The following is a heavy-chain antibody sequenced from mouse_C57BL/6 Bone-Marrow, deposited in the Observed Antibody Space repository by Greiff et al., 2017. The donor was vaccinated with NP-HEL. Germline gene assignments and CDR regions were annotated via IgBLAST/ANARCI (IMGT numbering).Heavy chain of an antibody. D-gene: IGHD4-1*01. V-gene: IGHV1-53*01. Sequence: VHLVESGTELVKPGASVKLSCKASGYTFTSYWMHWVKQRPGQGLEWIGNINPSNGGTNYNEKFKSKATLTVDKSSSTAYMQLSSLPSEYSAVYYCAREVPYNWGWFAYWGQGTLVTVSA. CDR2: INPSNGGT. J-gene: IGHJ3*01. CDR3: AREVPYNWGWFAY. CDR1: GYTFTSYW.